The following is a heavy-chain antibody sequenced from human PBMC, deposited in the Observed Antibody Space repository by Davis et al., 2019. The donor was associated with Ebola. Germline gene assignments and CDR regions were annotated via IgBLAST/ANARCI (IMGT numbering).Heavy chain of an antibody. CDR1: GYSFTSDG. J-gene: IGHJ6*02. Sequence: ASVKVSCKVSGYSFTSDGINWVRQATGQGLEWMGWMNPNSGNTGYAQKFQGRVTMTRNTSISTAYMELSSLRSEDTAVYYCARAGTTVNHYYYYGMDVWGQGTTVTVSS. V-gene: IGHV1-8*02. CDR3: ARAGTTVNHYYYYGMDV. CDR2: MNPNSGNT. D-gene: IGHD4-17*01.